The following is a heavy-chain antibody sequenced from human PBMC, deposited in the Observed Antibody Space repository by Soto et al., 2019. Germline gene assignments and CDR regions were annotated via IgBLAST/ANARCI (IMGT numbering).Heavy chain of an antibody. V-gene: IGHV3-30*18. J-gene: IGHJ4*02. CDR2: ISYDGSNK. D-gene: IGHD3-22*01. CDR3: AKDKGYDSYYFDY. Sequence: ESGGGVVQPGRSLRLSCAASGFTFSSYGMHWVRQAPGKGLEWVAVISYDGSNKYYADSVKGRFTISRDNSKNTLYLQMNSLRAEDTAVYYCAKDKGYDSYYFDYWGQGTLVTVSS. CDR1: GFTFSSYG.